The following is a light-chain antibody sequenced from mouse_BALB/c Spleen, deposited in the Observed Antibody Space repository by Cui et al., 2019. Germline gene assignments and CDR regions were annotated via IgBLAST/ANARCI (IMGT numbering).Light chain of an antibody. CDR2: SGS. CDR1: KSISKY. Sequence: DVQITQSPSYLAASPGETITINCRASKSISKYLAWYQEKPGKTNKLLIYSGSTLQSGIPSRFSGSGSGTDFTLTISSLEPGDFAMYYCQQHNEYPLTFGAGTKLELK. V-gene: IGKV16-104*01. CDR3: QQHNEYPLT. J-gene: IGKJ5*01.